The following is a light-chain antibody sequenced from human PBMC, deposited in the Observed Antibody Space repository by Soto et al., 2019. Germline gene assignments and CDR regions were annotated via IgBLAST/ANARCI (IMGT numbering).Light chain of an antibody. CDR1: QSVSSNF. V-gene: IGKV3-20*01. J-gene: IGKJ1*01. Sequence: EIVLTQSPGTLSLSPGDRATLSCMASQSVSSNFLAWYQQKPGQAPRLLIYGASIRATGIPDRFSGSGSGTDVALTIRRLEPEDFAMYFCHHYGSSPRTFGQGTKVEIK. CDR3: HHYGSSPRT. CDR2: GAS.